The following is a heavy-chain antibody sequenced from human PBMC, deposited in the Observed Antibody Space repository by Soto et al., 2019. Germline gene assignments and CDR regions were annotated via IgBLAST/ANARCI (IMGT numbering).Heavy chain of an antibody. CDR3: ARSLLQGDF. J-gene: IGHJ4*02. D-gene: IGHD2-21*01. CDR2: INPNGGST. Sequence: QVQLVQSGAEVKKPGASVKVSCKASGYTFIHYYIHWVRQAPGQGLEWMAIINPNGGSTNYAQKFRARVTVTSDPSTTTVSMELNSLGSDDTAVYFCARSLLQGDFWGQGTLVTVSS. V-gene: IGHV1-46*01. CDR1: GYTFIHYY.